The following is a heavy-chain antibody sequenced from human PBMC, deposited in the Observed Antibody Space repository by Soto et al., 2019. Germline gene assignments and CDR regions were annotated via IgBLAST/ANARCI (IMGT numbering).Heavy chain of an antibody. CDR2: IYHSGST. V-gene: IGHV4-30-2*01. D-gene: IGHD6-13*01. J-gene: IGHJ4*02. Sequence: PSETLSLTCAVSGGSISSGGYSWSWIRQPPGKGLEWIGYIYHSGSTYYNPSLKSRVTKSVDRSKNQFSLKLSSVTAADTAVYYCARELYSTFDYWGQGTLVTVSS. CDR1: GGSISSGGYS. CDR3: ARELYSTFDY.